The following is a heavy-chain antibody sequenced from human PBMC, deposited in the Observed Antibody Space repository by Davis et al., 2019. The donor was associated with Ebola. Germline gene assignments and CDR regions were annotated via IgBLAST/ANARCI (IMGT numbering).Heavy chain of an antibody. J-gene: IGHJ2*01. V-gene: IGHV3-48*03. CDR2: ISSSGSTI. Sequence: GESLKISCAASGFTFSSYEMNWVRQAPGKGLVWGSYISSSGSTIYYADSVKGRFTISRDNSKNTLYLQMNSLRAEDTAVYYCAKRRMDYCTGGVCYSDWYFDLWGRGTLVTVSS. CDR3: AKRRMDYCTGGVCYSDWYFDL. CDR1: GFTFSSYE. D-gene: IGHD2-8*02.